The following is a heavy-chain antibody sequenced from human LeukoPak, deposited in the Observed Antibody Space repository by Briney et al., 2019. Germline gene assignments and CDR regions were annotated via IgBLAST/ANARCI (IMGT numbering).Heavy chain of an antibody. D-gene: IGHD6-19*01. CDR2: ISWNSGSI. Sequence: GRSLRLSCAASGFTFDDYAMHWVRQAPGKGLEWVSGISWNSGSIGYADSVKGRFTISRDNAKNSLYLQMNNLRAEDTALYYCAKDYSSGWYYLDYWGQGTLVTVSS. CDR1: GFTFDDYA. J-gene: IGHJ4*02. CDR3: AKDYSSGWYYLDY. V-gene: IGHV3-9*01.